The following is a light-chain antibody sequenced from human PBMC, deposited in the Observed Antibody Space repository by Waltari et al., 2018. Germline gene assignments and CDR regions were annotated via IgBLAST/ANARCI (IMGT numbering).Light chain of an antibody. Sequence: EIVLTQSPGTLSLSPGESATLPRRASQTGRTTYLAWYQQKPGQAPTLLIYGASSRATGIPDRFSGSGSGTDFSLTISSLEPEDFAVYYCQQYDISPLTFGGGTKVEIK. CDR1: QTGRTTY. V-gene: IGKV3-20*01. J-gene: IGKJ4*01. CDR2: GAS. CDR3: QQYDISPLT.